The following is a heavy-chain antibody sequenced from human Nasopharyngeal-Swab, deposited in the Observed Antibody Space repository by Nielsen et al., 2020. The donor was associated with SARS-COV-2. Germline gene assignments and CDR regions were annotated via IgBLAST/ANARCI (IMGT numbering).Heavy chain of an antibody. CDR2: ISSSGSTI. Sequence: GESLKISCAASGFTFGDYYMSWIRQAPGKGLEWVSYISSSGSTIYYADSVKGRFTISRDNAKNSLYLQMNSLRAEDTAVYYCARVGGSYLTDYWGQGTLVTVSS. CDR1: GFTFGDYY. J-gene: IGHJ4*02. D-gene: IGHD1-26*01. V-gene: IGHV3-11*01. CDR3: ARVGGSYLTDY.